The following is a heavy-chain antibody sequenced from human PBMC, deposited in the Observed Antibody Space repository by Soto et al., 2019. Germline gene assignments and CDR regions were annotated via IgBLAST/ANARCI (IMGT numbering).Heavy chain of an antibody. J-gene: IGHJ6*03. V-gene: IGHV4-34*01. Sequence: SETLSLTCAVYGGSFSSYYWSWIRQPPGKGLEWIGEINHSGSTNYNPSLKSRVTISVDTSKNQFSLKLSSVTAADTAVYYCARCRRYFDWLPTWGYYMDVWGKGTTVTVSS. CDR1: GGSFSSYY. CDR3: ARCRRYFDWLPTWGYYMDV. CDR2: INHSGST. D-gene: IGHD3-9*01.